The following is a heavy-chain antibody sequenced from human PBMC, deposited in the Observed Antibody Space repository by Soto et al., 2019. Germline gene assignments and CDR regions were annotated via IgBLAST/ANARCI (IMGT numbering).Heavy chain of an antibody. CDR1: GGSISSSNW. Sequence: QVQLQESGPGLVKPSGTLSLTCAVSGGSISSSNWWSWVRQPPGKGLEWIGEIYHSGSTNYNPSLKSRVTISVDKSKNQFSLKLSSVTAADTAVYYCARHPNTQGYCSGGSCYQGYYFDYWGQGTLVTVSS. J-gene: IGHJ4*02. CDR3: ARHPNTQGYCSGGSCYQGYYFDY. CDR2: IYHSGST. V-gene: IGHV4-4*02. D-gene: IGHD2-15*01.